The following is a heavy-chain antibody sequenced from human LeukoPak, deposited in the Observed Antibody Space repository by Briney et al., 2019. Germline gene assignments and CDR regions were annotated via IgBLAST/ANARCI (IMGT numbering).Heavy chain of an antibody. CDR2: ISYDGSNK. CDR1: GFTFSSYG. CDR3: AKELIVGAGDY. V-gene: IGHV3-30*18. J-gene: IGHJ4*02. Sequence: GGSLRPSCAASGFTFSSYGMHWVRQAPGKGLEWVAVISYDGSNKYYADSVKGRFTISRDNSKNTLYLQMNSLRAEDTAVYYCAKELIVGAGDYWGQGTLVTVSS. D-gene: IGHD1-26*01.